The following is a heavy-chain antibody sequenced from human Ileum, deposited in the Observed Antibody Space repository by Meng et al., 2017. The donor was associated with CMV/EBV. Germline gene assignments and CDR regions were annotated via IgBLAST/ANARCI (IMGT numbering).Heavy chain of an antibody. V-gene: IGHV1-2*02. Sequence: TASGYTYSGYYIHGVRQAPGRGLEWMSWINPNSGDTDYAQKCQGTITITRDTTTSTVYMGLRSLEYHDTAFYYSTRSATRKVGLDPWGQGTLVTVSS. CDR2: INPNSGDT. J-gene: IGHJ5*02. D-gene: IGHD1-26*01. CDR3: TRSATRKVGLDP. CDR1: GYTYSGYY.